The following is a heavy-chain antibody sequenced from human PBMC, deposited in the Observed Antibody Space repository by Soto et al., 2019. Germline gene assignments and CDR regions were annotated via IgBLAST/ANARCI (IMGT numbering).Heavy chain of an antibody. CDR1: GFTFSSYG. Sequence: GGSLRLSCAASGFTFSSYGMHWVRQAPGKGLEWVAVIWYDGSNKYYADSVKGRFTISRDNSKNTLYLQMNSLRAEDTAVYYCARDIDYYDSSGYYYGRYPRPAINSYCDYWGQGTLVTVSS. V-gene: IGHV3-33*01. J-gene: IGHJ4*02. D-gene: IGHD3-22*01. CDR3: ARDIDYYDSSGYYYGRYPRPAINSYCDY. CDR2: IWYDGSNK.